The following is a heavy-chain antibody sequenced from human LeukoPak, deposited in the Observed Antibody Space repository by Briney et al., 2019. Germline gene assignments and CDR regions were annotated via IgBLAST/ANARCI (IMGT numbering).Heavy chain of an antibody. CDR3: ARTRLRGDPFDD. Sequence: PSETLSLNCTVSGDSMSSGGYYWSWIRQHPGKGLEWIGYIFSTGNTYYNPSLKSRLTISVDTSKNRFSLQLSFVTAADTAVYYCARTRLRGDPFDDWGQGTLVTVSS. V-gene: IGHV4-31*03. CDR1: GDSMSSGGYY. J-gene: IGHJ4*02. CDR2: IFSTGNT. D-gene: IGHD2-21*02.